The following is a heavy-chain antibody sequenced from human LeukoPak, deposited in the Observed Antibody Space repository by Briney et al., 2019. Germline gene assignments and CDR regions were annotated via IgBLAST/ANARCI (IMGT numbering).Heavy chain of an antibody. V-gene: IGHV3-74*01. D-gene: IGHD2-8*01. CDR2: ISSDGRTT. CDR3: GREDRIVLGNDALDI. CDR1: GFTVSRYW. Sequence: GGSLRLSCAASGFTVSRYWMNWVRQAPGKGLVWVSRISSDGRTTSYADSVKGRFTISRDNAKNTLSLQMNSLRGEDTAVYYCGREDRIVLGNDALDIWGQGTMVTVSS. J-gene: IGHJ3*02.